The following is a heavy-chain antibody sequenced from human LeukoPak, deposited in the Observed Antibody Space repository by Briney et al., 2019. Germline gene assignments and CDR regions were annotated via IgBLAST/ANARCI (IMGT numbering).Heavy chain of an antibody. V-gene: IGHV3-48*03. CDR3: ARSFCSSTSCYAYFDY. Sequence: PGGSLRPSCAASGFTFSSYEMNWVRQAPGKGLEWVSYISSSGSTIYYADSVKGRFTISRDNAKNSLYLQMNSLRAEDTAVYYCARSFCSSTSCYAYFDYWGQGTLVTVSS. J-gene: IGHJ4*02. CDR1: GFTFSSYE. CDR2: ISSSGSTI. D-gene: IGHD2-2*01.